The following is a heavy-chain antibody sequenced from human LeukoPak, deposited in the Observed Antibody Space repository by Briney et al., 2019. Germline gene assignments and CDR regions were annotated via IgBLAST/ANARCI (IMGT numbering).Heavy chain of an antibody. Sequence: GGSLRLSCAASGFTFSTYTMYWVRHPPGKRLEWVSIIGSSGGGIHYADSVKGRFTISRDNSKNALYLQMNSLRAEDTAVYYCAKDHLRFLEWLPSYYFDYWGQGTLVTVSS. CDR3: AKDHLRFLEWLPSYYFDY. D-gene: IGHD3-3*01. V-gene: IGHV3-23*01. CDR2: IGSSGGGI. CDR1: GFTFSTYT. J-gene: IGHJ4*02.